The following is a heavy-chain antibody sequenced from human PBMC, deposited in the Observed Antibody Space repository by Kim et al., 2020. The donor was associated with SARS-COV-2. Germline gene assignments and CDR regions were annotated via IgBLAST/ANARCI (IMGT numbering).Heavy chain of an antibody. J-gene: IGHJ4*02. Sequence: GGSLRLSCAASGFTFSNAWMSWVRQAPGKGLEWVGRIKSKTDGGTTDYAAPVKGRFTISRDDSKNTLYLQMNSLKTEDTAVYYCTTYLRADPYSSGWFVDYWGQGTLVTVSS. CDR1: GFTFSNAW. CDR2: IKSKTDGGTT. D-gene: IGHD6-19*01. CDR3: TTYLRADPYSSGWFVDY. V-gene: IGHV3-15*01.